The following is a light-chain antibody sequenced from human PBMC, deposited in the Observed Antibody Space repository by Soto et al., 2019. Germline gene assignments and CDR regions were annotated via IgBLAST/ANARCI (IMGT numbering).Light chain of an antibody. CDR2: DVS. CDR1: SSDIGAYNY. J-gene: IGLJ2*01. Sequence: QSALTQPASVSGSPGQSITISCTGTSSDIGAYNYVSWYQQHPGKAPKLVIYDVSDRPSGVSNRFSGSKSGNTASLIISGLQTEDEADYYCSSYTTSSTLVFGGGTKLTVL. V-gene: IGLV2-14*01. CDR3: SSYTTSSTLV.